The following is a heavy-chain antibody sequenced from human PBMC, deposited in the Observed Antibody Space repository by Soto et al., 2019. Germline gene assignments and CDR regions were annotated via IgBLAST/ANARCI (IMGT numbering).Heavy chain of an antibody. J-gene: IGHJ5*02. CDR2: IYYSGST. D-gene: IGHD3-10*01. CDR3: ARDGSGSQLNWFDT. CDR1: GGSISGYY. Sequence: QVQLQESGPGLVKPSETLSLTCTVSGGSISGYYWSWIRQSPGKGLEWIGYIYYSGSTNYNPSRQRRVTISVDTPPNQFSLKLGSVTAADTGLYYCARDGSGSQLNWFDTWGQGILVTVSS. V-gene: IGHV4-59*01.